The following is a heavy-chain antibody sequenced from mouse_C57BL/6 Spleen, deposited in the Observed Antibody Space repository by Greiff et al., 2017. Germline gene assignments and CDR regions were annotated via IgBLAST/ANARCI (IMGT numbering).Heavy chain of an antibody. CDR2: INPNNGGT. V-gene: IGHV1-18*01. Sequence: VQLKQSGPELVKPGASVKIPCKASGYTFTDYNMDWVKQSHGKSLEWIGDINPNNGGTIYNQKFKGKATLTVDKSSSTAYMELRSLTSEDTAVYYCARRGYGNYGYAMDYWGQGTSVTVSS. J-gene: IGHJ4*01. CDR3: ARRGYGNYGYAMDY. CDR1: GYTFTDYN. D-gene: IGHD2-10*02.